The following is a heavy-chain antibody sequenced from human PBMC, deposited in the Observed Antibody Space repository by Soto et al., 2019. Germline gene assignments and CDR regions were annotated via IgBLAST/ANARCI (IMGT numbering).Heavy chain of an antibody. J-gene: IGHJ6*02. CDR2: MNPNSGNT. V-gene: IGHV1-8*01. CDR1: GYTFTSYD. D-gene: IGHD3-3*01. CDR3: ARGVTIFGVVPYGMDV. Sequence: ASVKVSCKASGYTFTSYDINWVRQATGQGLEWMGWMNPNSGNTGYAQKFQGRVTMTRNTSISTAYMELRSLRSDDTAVYYCARGVTIFGVVPYGMDVWGQGTTVTAP.